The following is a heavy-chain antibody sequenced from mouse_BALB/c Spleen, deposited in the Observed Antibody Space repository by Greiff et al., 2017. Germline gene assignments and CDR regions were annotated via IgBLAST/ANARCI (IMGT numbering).Heavy chain of an antibody. V-gene: IGHV5-6-5*01. CDR1: GFTFSSYA. D-gene: IGHD1-1*01. CDR3: ARAYGSSRYYFDY. CDR2: ISSGGST. J-gene: IGHJ2*01. Sequence: DVHLVESGGGLVKPGGSLKLSCAASGFTFSSYAMSWVRQTPEKRLEWVASISSGGSTYYPDSVKGRCTISRDNARNILYLQMSSLRSEDTAMYYCARAYGSSRYYFDYWGQGTTLTVSS.